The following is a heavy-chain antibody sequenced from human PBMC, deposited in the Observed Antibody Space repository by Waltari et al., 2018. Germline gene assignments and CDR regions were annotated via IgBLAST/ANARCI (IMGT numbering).Heavy chain of an antibody. CDR2: IDHSGST. V-gene: IGHV4-38-2*02. J-gene: IGHJ2*01. CDR3: ARDPGGLYSSGWFAKNWYFDL. CDR1: GYSISSGYY. Sequence: QVQLQESGPGLVKPSETLSLTCAVSGYSISSGYYWGWIRQPPGKGLEWIGSIDHSGSTYYNPSLKSRVTISVDTSKNQFSLKRSSVTAADTAVYYCARDPGGLYSSGWFAKNWYFDLWGRGTLVTVSS. D-gene: IGHD6-19*01.